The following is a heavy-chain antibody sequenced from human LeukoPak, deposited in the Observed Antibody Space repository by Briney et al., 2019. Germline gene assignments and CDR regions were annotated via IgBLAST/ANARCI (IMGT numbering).Heavy chain of an antibody. D-gene: IGHD3-22*01. CDR1: GFTFNTYT. CDR3: ARRYYDTTGYAFDI. Sequence: GGSLRLSCVASGFTFNTYTMNWVRQAPGKGLEWISCVGRDGSIRYADSVKGRITISRDNAKNSLFLQMNSLRAEDTAIYYCARRYYDTTGYAFDIWGQGTMVTVSS. V-gene: IGHV3-21*01. CDR2: VGRDGSI. J-gene: IGHJ3*02.